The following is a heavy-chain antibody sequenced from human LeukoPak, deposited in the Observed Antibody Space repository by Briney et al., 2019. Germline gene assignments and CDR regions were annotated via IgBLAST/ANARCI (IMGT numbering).Heavy chain of an antibody. J-gene: IGHJ4*02. CDR1: GYSISTGYY. CDR2: IYHSGIT. CDR3: ARALSRDSSGYSYYFDY. Sequence: SETLSLTCAVSGYSISTGYYWGWIRQPPGKGLEWIGSIYHSGITYYNPSLKSRVTISGDTSKNQISLKLTSVTAADTAVYYCARALSRDSSGYSYYFDYWGQGTLVTVSS. V-gene: IGHV4-38-2*01. D-gene: IGHD3-22*01.